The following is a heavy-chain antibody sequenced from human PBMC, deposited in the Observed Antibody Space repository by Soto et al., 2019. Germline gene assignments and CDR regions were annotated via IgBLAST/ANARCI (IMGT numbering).Heavy chain of an antibody. CDR2: LYSGGTT. CDR1: GFNFIRKY. CDR3: ARGLYDSGSFYFDF. V-gene: IGHV3-53*01. J-gene: IGHJ4*02. Sequence: EVQLVESGGGLIQPGGSLRLSCAASGFNFIRKYMIWVRQAPGKGLEWVSILYSGGTTYYADSVKGRFTISRDTSENTLYLHMNSLRAEDTAVYYCARGLYDSGSFYFDFCGQGTLVTVSS. D-gene: IGHD3-10*01.